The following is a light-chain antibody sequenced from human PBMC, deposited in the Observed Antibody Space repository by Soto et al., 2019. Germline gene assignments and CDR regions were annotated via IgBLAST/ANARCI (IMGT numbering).Light chain of an antibody. CDR3: CSYAGNDIVV. CDR2: DVQ. CDR1: SSDIGDYNY. Sequence: QSALTQPRSVSESPGQSVTISCTGTSSDIGDYNYVSWYQHHPGKAPKLVIYDVQKRPSGVPDRFSGSKSGNTASLTISGLQAEDEADYYCCSYAGNDIVVFGGGTKLTVL. J-gene: IGLJ2*01. V-gene: IGLV2-11*01.